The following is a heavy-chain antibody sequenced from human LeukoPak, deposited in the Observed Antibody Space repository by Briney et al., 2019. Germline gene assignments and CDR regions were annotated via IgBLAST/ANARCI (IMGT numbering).Heavy chain of an antibody. D-gene: IGHD5-18*01. CDR1: GFTFSSYG. CDR2: IWYDGSNK. V-gene: IGHV3-30*19. Sequence: GRSLRLSCAASGFTFSSYGMHWVRQAPGKGLEWVAVIWYDGSNKYYADSVKGRFTISRDNSKNTLYLQMNSLRAEDTAVYYCARVPVSGYSYGLYYYYYMDVWGKGTTATVSS. CDR3: ARVPVSGYSYGLYYYYYMDV. J-gene: IGHJ6*03.